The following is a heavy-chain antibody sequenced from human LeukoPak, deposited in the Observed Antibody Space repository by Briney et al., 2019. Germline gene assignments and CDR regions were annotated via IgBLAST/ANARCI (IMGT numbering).Heavy chain of an antibody. CDR3: ARVVYYLDAFDI. Sequence: SVKVSCKPSGGTFSSYAISWVRQAPGQGLEWMGGIIPIFGTANYAQKFQGRVTITADESTSTAYMELSSLRSEDTAVYYCARVVYYLDAFDIWGQGTMVTVSS. J-gene: IGHJ3*02. CDR1: GGTFSSYA. CDR2: IIPIFGTA. V-gene: IGHV1-69*13. D-gene: IGHD1-26*01.